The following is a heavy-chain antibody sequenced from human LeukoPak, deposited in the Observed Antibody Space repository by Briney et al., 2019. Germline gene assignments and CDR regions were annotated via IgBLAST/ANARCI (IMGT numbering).Heavy chain of an antibody. D-gene: IGHD3-10*01. CDR3: ARHLTYYFGP. V-gene: IGHV5-10-1*01. CDR2: IDPSDSYT. J-gene: IGHJ5*02. CDR1: GYSSTSYW. Sequence: GESLKISCESSGYSSTSYWISWVRQMPGKGLEWMGRIDPSDSYTNYSPSFQGHVTISTDKSISTAYLQWSSLKASDTAMYYCARHLTYYFGPWGQGTLVTVSS.